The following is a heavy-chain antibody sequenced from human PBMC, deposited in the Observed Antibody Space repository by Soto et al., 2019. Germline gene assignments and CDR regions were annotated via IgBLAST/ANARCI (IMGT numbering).Heavy chain of an antibody. D-gene: IGHD3-22*01. CDR2: MDPNSGVA. CDR1: GYTFTTND. CDR3: ARANFDDSIPH. V-gene: IGHV1-8*02. Sequence: GASVKVSCKAFGYTFTTNDTNWVRQAPGQGLEWLGWMDPNSGVAGYAQKFQGRVIMTRDTSTSTAHMELSGLTSEDTAVYYCARANFDDSIPHWGQGTLVTVSS. J-gene: IGHJ4*02.